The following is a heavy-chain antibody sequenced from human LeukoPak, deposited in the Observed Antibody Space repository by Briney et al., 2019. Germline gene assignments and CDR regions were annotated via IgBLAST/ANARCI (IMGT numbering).Heavy chain of an antibody. CDR1: GFTFSNYW. Sequence: PGGSLRLSCAASGFTFSNYWMHWVRQAPGKGLVWVSRINSDGSSTSYADSVKGRFTISRDNAKNTLFLQINSLRAEDTAVYYCARENRRYGSGSLTVDYWGQGTLVTVSS. V-gene: IGHV3-74*01. J-gene: IGHJ4*02. CDR3: ARENRRYGSGSLTVDY. CDR2: INSDGSST. D-gene: IGHD3-10*01.